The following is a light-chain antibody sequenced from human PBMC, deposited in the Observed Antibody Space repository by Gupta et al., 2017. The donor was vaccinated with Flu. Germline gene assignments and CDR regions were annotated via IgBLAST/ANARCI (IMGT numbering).Light chain of an antibody. CDR2: DRS. J-gene: IGKJ4*01. Sequence: PSFLSASVGDRVAITCRASQEVSRSLAWYQQKAGEGPKLLIYDRSTLHTEVPSRFSGSGSGTEFTLTISSLQPEDFGIYYCQRFDQYPVTFGGGTKVEIK. CDR1: QEVSRS. V-gene: IGKV1-9*01. CDR3: QRFDQYPVT.